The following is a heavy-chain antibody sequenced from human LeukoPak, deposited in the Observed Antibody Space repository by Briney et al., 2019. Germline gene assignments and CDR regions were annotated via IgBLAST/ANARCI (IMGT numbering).Heavy chain of an antibody. CDR2: SHASGST. V-gene: IGHV4-4*08. J-gene: IGHJ4*02. D-gene: IGHD2-15*01. CDR1: GASITSYY. Sequence: SETLSLTCSVSGASITSYYWTWIRQSPGKGLEWIGYSHASGSTRYNPSLESRLSMSVDTSKNQVSLTLTSVTAADTAVYYCARGDSYYFDYWGQGTLVTVSS. CDR3: ARGDSYYFDY.